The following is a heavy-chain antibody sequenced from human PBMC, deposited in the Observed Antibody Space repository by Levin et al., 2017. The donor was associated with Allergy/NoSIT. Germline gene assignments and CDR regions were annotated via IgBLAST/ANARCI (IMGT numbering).Heavy chain of an antibody. J-gene: IGHJ4*02. V-gene: IGHV3-23*01. D-gene: IGHD3-10*01. CDR1: GFTFSSYA. CDR2: IIASGGST. Sequence: TGGSLRLSCAASGFTFSSYAMTWVRQAPGKGLEWVSAIIASGGSTYYADSVKGRFTISRDNSKNTLYLQMNSLRAEDTAVYYCAKEAGSGSYYNDYWGQGTLVTVSS. CDR3: AKEAGSGSYYNDY.